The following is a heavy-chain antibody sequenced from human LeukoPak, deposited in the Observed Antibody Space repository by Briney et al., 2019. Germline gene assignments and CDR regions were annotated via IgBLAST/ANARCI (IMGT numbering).Heavy chain of an antibody. V-gene: IGHV3-9*01. CDR1: GLTFVDYA. CDR3: AKVGGSSGLYYFDY. J-gene: IGHJ4*02. CDR2: ISWNSGSI. D-gene: IGHD6-6*01. Sequence: GRSLRLSWAASGLTFVDYAMHSVRHAPGKCLEWVSGISWNSGSITYADSVKGRFTISRDNAKNSLYLQMNSLRAEDTALYYCAKVGGSSGLYYFDYWGQGTLVTVSS.